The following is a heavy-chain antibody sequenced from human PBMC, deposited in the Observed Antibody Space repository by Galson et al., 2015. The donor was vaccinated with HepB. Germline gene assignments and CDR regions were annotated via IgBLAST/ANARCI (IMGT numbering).Heavy chain of an antibody. V-gene: IGHV3-21*01. CDR1: GFTFSSYS. CDR3: ARCFTYYYGSGSSGGAFDI. J-gene: IGHJ3*02. D-gene: IGHD3-10*01. Sequence: SLRLSCAASGFTFSSYSMNWVRQAPGKGLEWVSSISSSSSYIYYADSVKGRFTISRDNAKNSLYLQMNSLRAEDTAVYYCARCFTYYYGSGSSGGAFDIWGQGTMVTVSS. CDR2: ISSSSSYI.